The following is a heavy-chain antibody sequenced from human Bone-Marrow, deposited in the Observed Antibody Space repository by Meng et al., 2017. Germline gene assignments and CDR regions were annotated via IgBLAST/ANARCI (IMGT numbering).Heavy chain of an antibody. D-gene: IGHD3-10*01. CDR3: ARRRIGHYGSGITPIDY. Sequence: SETLSLTCAVYGGSFSGYYWSWIRQPPGKGLEWIGEINHSGSTNYNPSLKSRVTISVDTSKNQFSLELSSVTAADTAVYYCARRRIGHYGSGITPIDYWGQGTLVTVSS. CDR2: INHSGST. V-gene: IGHV4-34*01. J-gene: IGHJ4*02. CDR1: GGSFSGYY.